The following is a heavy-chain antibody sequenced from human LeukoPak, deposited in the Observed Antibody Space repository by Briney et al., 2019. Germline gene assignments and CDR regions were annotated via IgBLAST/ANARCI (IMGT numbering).Heavy chain of an antibody. CDR3: AREEGDCDTVRCYESFDX. D-gene: IGHD2-2*01. Sequence: SETLSLTCTVSGGSCGRYYWSWIRQSPGKGLEWLGYIYYTGSTSYNPSPESRITISLDTARNQFSLRLTSVTTADTAVYYCAREEGDCDTVRCYESFDXXXPXTXXXVSS. CDR1: GGSCGRYY. J-gene: IGHJ3*01. V-gene: IGHV4-59*01. CDR2: IYYTGST.